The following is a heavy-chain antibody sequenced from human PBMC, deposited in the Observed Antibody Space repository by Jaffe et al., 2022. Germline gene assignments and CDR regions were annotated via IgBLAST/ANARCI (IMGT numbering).Heavy chain of an antibody. J-gene: IGHJ4*02. CDR2: ISAYNGNT. CDR3: ARDVVDHYDYIWGSYRFVYFDY. V-gene: IGHV1-18*01. CDR1: GYTFTSYG. D-gene: IGHD3-16*02. Sequence: QVQLVQSGAEVKKPGASVKVSCKASGYTFTSYGISWVRQAPGQGLEWMGWISAYNGNTNYAQKLQGRVTMTTDTSTSTAYMELRSLRSDDTAVYYCARDVVDHYDYIWGSYRFVYFDYWGQGTLVTVSS.